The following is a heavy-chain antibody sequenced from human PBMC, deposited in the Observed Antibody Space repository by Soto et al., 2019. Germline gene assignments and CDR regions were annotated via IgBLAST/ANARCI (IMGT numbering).Heavy chain of an antibody. D-gene: IGHD3-3*01. CDR3: ARGTIFGVAHRYHFDY. CDR2: NNWNSGNI. Sequence: EVQLVESGGGLVQPGRSLRLSCAASGFSFGDYDMHWVRQAPGKGLEWVSSNNWNSGNIGYADSVKGRFTISRDNAKNSLYLQMNSLRVEDTAFYYCARGTIFGVAHRYHFDYWGQGTLVTVSS. J-gene: IGHJ4*02. V-gene: IGHV3-9*01. CDR1: GFSFGDYD.